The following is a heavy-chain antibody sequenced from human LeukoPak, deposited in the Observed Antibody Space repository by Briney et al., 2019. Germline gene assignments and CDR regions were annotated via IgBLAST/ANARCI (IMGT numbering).Heavy chain of an antibody. V-gene: IGHV3-21*01. Sequence: GGSLRLSCAASGFTFSSYSMSWVRQAPGKGLEWVSSISSSSSYIYYADSVKGRFTISRDNAKNSLYLQMNSLRAEDTAVYYCARLMVAATFDYWGQGTLVTVSS. D-gene: IGHD2-15*01. J-gene: IGHJ4*02. CDR2: ISSSSSYI. CDR1: GFTFSSYS. CDR3: ARLMVAATFDY.